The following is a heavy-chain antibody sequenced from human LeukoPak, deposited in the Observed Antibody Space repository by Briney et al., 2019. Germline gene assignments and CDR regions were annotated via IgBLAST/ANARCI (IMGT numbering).Heavy chain of an antibody. D-gene: IGHD1-26*01. CDR3: VKDLGRYRNNCFDY. CDR1: GFTFSSYA. CDR2: ISGSGGGT. J-gene: IGHJ4*02. Sequence: PGGSLRLACAASGFTFSSYAMSWVRQAPEKGLEWVSTISGSGGGTYYADSVKGRFTISTDDSKNTLYLQMNSLRAADTAVYYCVKDLGRYRNNCFDYWGQGTLVTVSS. V-gene: IGHV3-23*01.